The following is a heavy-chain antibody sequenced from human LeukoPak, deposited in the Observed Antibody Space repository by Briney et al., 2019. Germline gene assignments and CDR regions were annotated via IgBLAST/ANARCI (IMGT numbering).Heavy chain of an antibody. Sequence: SETLSLTCTVSGASISSGGYFWSWIRQPAGKGVEWIGRIETSGSTNYNPSLKSRVTISVDTSKTQFSLKLGSVTAADTAVYYCARALCINGICEWFDPWGQGTLVTVSS. V-gene: IGHV4-61*02. J-gene: IGHJ5*02. CDR2: IETSGST. CDR3: ARALCINGICEWFDP. D-gene: IGHD2-8*01. CDR1: GASISSGGYF.